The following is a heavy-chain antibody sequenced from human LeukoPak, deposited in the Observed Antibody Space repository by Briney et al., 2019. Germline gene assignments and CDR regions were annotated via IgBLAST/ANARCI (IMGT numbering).Heavy chain of an antibody. D-gene: IGHD3-22*01. CDR1: GFTFSSYA. CDR2: ISGSGGST. CDR3: AKDIFRYDSGEGSWD. J-gene: IGHJ4*02. V-gene: IGHV3-23*01. Sequence: GGSLRLSCAASGFTFSSYAMSWVRQAPGKGLEWVSAISGSGGSTYYADSVKGRFTISRDNSKNTLYLQMNSLRAEDTAVYYCAKDIFRYDSGEGSWDWGQGTLVTVSS.